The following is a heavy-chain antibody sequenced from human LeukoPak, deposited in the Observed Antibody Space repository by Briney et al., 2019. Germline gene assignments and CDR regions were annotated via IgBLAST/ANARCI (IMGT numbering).Heavy chain of an antibody. CDR2: ISAYNGNT. CDR3: ARQHYGGNSVPWDY. V-gene: IGHV1-18*01. J-gene: IGHJ4*02. D-gene: IGHD4-23*01. CDR1: GGTFSSYA. Sequence: GSSVKVSCKASGGTFSSYAISWVRQAPGQGLEWMGWISAYNGNTKYAQNLQGRVTMTTDTFTTTAYMELRSLRSDDTAVYYCARQHYGGNSVPWDYWGQGTLVTVSS.